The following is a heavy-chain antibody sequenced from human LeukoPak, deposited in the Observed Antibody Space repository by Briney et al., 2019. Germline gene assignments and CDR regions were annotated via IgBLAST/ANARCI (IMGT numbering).Heavy chain of an antibody. J-gene: IGHJ2*01. D-gene: IGHD1-1*01. V-gene: IGHV4-59*08. CDR3: AGGYKYWYFDL. Sequence: PSETLSLTCTVSGGSISSYYWSWIRQPPGKGLEWIGYIYYSGSTNYNPSLKSRVTISVDTSKNHFSLKLSSVTAADTAVYYCAGGYKYWYFDLWGRGTLVAVPS. CDR2: IYYSGST. CDR1: GGSISSYY.